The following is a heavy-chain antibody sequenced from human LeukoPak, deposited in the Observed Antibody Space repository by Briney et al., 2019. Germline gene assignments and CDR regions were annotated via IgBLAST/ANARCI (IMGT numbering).Heavy chain of an antibody. J-gene: IGHJ4*02. Sequence: SETLSLTCTVSGGSISSYYWSWIRQPPGKGLEWVGYIYYSGSTNYNPSLKSRVTISVDTSKNQFSLRLSTGTAADTAVYYCARAGVATWQYWGQGTLVTVCS. CDR3: ARAGVATWQY. CDR2: IYYSGST. V-gene: IGHV4-59*08. D-gene: IGHD5-12*01. CDR1: GGSISSYY.